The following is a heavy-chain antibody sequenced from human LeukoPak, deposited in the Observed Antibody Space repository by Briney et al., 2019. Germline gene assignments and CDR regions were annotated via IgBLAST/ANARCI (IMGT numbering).Heavy chain of an antibody. CDR2: IYHSGNT. V-gene: IGHV4-38-2*02. D-gene: IGHD5-12*01. CDR1: GYSISNSYY. Sequence: SETLSLTCTVSGYSISNSYYWGWIRQPPGKGLEWIGSIYHSGNTYYNPSLKSRVTISVDTSKNQFSLKLSSVTAADTAVYYCARAGYDDSDFDYWGQGTLVTVSS. J-gene: IGHJ4*02. CDR3: ARAGYDDSDFDY.